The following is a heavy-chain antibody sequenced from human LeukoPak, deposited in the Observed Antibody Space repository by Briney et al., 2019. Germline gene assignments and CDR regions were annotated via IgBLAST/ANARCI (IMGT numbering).Heavy chain of an antibody. D-gene: IGHD3-9*01. Sequence: GGSLRLSCAAPGFTFSSYGMNWVRQAPGKGLEWVSGISGSGGSTYYADSVKGRFTISRDNSKNTLYLQMNSLRAEDTAVYYCARDRYDILTGYYQNWFDPWGQGTLVTVSS. V-gene: IGHV3-23*01. J-gene: IGHJ5*02. CDR3: ARDRYDILTGYYQNWFDP. CDR1: GFTFSSYG. CDR2: ISGSGGST.